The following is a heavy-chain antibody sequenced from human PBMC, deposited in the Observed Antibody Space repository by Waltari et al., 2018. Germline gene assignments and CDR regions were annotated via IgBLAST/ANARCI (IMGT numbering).Heavy chain of an antibody. CDR3: GDFTAFDY. V-gene: IGHV3-15*01. CDR2: IKGRITGGTT. D-gene: IGHD2-8*02. CDR1: GFIFSTAW. Sequence: EVQLVESGGGLVEPGGSLRLSCAGSGFIFSTAWMHWARQAPGKGMEWVGQIKGRITGGTTEYGAPVKGRFTISRDDSKDTVYLQMNSLKTEDTGVYYCGDFTAFDYWGQGSLVIVSS. J-gene: IGHJ4*02.